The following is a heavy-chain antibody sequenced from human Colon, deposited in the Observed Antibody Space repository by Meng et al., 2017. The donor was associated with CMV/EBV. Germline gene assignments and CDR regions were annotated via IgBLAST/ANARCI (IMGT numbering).Heavy chain of an antibody. Sequence: GESLKISCAASGFSFHSYDMKWVRQAPGKGLEWVSDISSSGGSMDYADSVKGRFTISRDNAKNSLYLHMNSLRAEDTAVYYCVRDVGWQQFDYWGQGTLVTVSS. CDR1: GFSFHSYD. CDR3: VRDVGWQQFDY. D-gene: IGHD5-24*01. CDR2: ISSSGGSM. V-gene: IGHV3-48*03. J-gene: IGHJ4*02.